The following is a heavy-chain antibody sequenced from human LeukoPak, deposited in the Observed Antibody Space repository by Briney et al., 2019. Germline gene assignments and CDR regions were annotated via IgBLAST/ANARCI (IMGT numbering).Heavy chain of an antibody. V-gene: IGHV3-74*01. J-gene: IGHJ6*03. CDR1: GFTFSSSW. D-gene: IGHD6-25*01. CDR2: INTDGSST. CDR3: ARFAAGGSYYYYMDV. Sequence: GGSLRLSCAASGFTFSSSWMHWVRQAPGKGLVWVSRINTDGSSTSYADSVKGRFTISRDNTKNTLYLQMNSLRAEDTAVYYCARFAAGGSYYYYMDVWGKGTTVTVSS.